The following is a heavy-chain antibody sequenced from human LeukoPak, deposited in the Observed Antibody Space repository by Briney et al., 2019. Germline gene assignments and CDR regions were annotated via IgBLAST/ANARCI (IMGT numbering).Heavy chain of an antibody. Sequence: GGSPRLSCAASGFTFSSYWMSWVRQAPGKGLXXIGNIKQDGSEKYYVDSVKGRFTISRDNAKNSLYLQMNSLRAEDTAVYYWARELALAGGSYCGHGTLVT. CDR2: IKQDGSEK. CDR1: GFTFSSYW. J-gene: IGHJ4*01. V-gene: IGHV3-7*03. D-gene: IGHD6-19*01. CDR3: ARELALAGGSY.